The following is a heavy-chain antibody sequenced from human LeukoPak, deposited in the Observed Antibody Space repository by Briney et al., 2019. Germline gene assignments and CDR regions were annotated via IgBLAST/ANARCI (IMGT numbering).Heavy chain of an antibody. CDR2: IYYSGNT. Sequence: SPSETLSLTCTLSGHSISYYYWSWIRQPPGKGLEWIGKIYYSGNTNYHPSLKSRVTISVDTSKNQFSLKLSSVTAADTAVYYCARVRGYSYDSSDFDYWGQGTLVTVST. CDR3: ARVRGYSYDSSDFDY. D-gene: IGHD5-18*01. J-gene: IGHJ4*02. V-gene: IGHV4-59*01. CDR1: GHSISYYY.